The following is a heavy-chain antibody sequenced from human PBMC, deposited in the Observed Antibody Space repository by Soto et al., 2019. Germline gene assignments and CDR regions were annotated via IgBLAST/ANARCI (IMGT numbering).Heavy chain of an antibody. CDR1: GGSISSSNW. CDR3: ARGGISHWAYFYYMDV. D-gene: IGHD2-21*01. J-gene: IGHJ6*03. CDR2: IYHSGST. V-gene: IGHV4-4*02. Sequence: SETLSLTCAVSGGSISSSNWWSWVRQPPGKGLEWIGEIYHSGSTNYNPSLKSRVTISVDKSKNQFSLKLNSVTAADTATYYCARGGISHWAYFYYMDVWDRGTTVTVSS.